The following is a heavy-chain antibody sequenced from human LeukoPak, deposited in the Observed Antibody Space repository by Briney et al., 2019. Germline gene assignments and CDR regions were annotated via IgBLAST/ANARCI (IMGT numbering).Heavy chain of an antibody. D-gene: IGHD6-13*01. J-gene: IGHJ1*01. CDR2: IYTGGST. Sequence: PGRSLRLSCAASGFTFSSTYMSWVRQAPGKGLEWVSVIYTGGSTDYGDSVKGRFTNSRDNSKNTVCLQMNSLRAEDTAVYYCASRWGIAVAGEYFQHWGQGTLVTVSS. V-gene: IGHV3-66*01. CDR1: GFTFSSTY. CDR3: ASRWGIAVAGEYFQH.